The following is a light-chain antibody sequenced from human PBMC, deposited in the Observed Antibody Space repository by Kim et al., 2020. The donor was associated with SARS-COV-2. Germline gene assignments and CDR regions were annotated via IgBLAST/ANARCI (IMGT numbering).Light chain of an antibody. V-gene: IGKV3-20*01. CDR2: GAS. CDR3: QKYGRSPRT. Sequence: SPGERASPSCRASQSVNTNYLAWYQQKPGQAPRLLIYGASTRATSTPDRFSGSGSGTDFTLTISRLEPEDYAVYYCQKYGRSPRTFGQGTKVDIK. J-gene: IGKJ1*01. CDR1: QSVNTNY.